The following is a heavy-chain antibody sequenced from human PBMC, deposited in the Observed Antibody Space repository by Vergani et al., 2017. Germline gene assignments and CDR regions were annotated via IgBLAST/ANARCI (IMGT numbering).Heavy chain of an antibody. J-gene: IGHJ6*02. Sequence: GQLVESGGGIVQPGRSLTLSCVASRSTFKTYGMHWVRQAPGKGLEYVSAISSNGGSTYYANSVKGRFTISRDNSKNTLYLQMGSLRAEDMAVYYCARARYYDILTGPPYAYYGMDVWGQGTTVTVSS. CDR3: ARARYYDILTGPPYAYYGMDV. CDR2: ISSNGGST. V-gene: IGHV3-64*01. D-gene: IGHD3-9*01. CDR1: RSTFKTYG.